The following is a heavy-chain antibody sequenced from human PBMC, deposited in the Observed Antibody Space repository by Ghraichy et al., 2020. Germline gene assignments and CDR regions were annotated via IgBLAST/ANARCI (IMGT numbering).Heavy chain of an antibody. V-gene: IGHV4-30-4*01. CDR2: IYYSGST. CDR1: GGSISSGDYY. D-gene: IGHD6-13*01. CDR3: ASESIAAAGTWYFDY. J-gene: IGHJ4*02. Sequence: SETLSLTCTVSGGSISSGDYYWSWIRQPPGKGLEWIGYIYYSGSTYYNPSLKSRVTISVDTSKNQFSLKLSSVTAADTAVYYCASESIAAAGTWYFDYWGQGTLVTVSS.